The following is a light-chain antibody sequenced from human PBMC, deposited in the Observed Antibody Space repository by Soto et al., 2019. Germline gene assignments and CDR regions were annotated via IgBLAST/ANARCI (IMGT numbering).Light chain of an antibody. CDR3: QQYGA. V-gene: IGKV1-8*01. Sequence: AIRRTQSPTSLSASTGDRVTITCRASQGISSYLAWYQQKPGKAPKLLIYAASTLQSGVPSRFSGGGSGTEFTLTISSLQPDDFATYYCQQYGAFGQGTKVDI. J-gene: IGKJ1*01. CDR2: AAS. CDR1: QGISSY.